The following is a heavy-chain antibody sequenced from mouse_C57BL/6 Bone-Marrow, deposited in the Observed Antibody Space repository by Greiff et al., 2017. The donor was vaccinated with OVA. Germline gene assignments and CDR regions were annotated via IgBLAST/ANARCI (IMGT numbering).Heavy chain of an antibody. CDR1: GYTFTSYG. J-gene: IGHJ2*01. V-gene: IGHV1-81*01. Sequence: QVQLQQSGAELARPGASVKLSCKASGYTFTSYGISWVKQRTGQGLEWIGEIYPRSGNTYYNEKFKGKATLTADKSSSTAYMELRSLTSEDSAVYFCARVGCYYYGSSDFDYWGQGTTLTVSS. CDR3: ARVGCYYYGSSDFDY. D-gene: IGHD1-1*01. CDR2: IYPRSGNT.